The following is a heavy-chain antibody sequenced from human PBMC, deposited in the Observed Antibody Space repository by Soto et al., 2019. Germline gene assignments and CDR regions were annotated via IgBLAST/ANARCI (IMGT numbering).Heavy chain of an antibody. J-gene: IGHJ2*01. CDR2: ISSNSWTI. Sequence: EVQLVESGGGLLQPGGSLRLSCAASGFTFSSYSMNWVRQAPGKGLEWVSYISSNSWTIYYADSVQGRFTISRDNAKNSLHLQIDSLRDEDTAVYYCARGPSAAAPLSDWYFDLWGRGTLVTVSS. CDR3: ARGPSAAAPLSDWYFDL. V-gene: IGHV3-48*02. CDR1: GFTFSSYS. D-gene: IGHD2-2*01.